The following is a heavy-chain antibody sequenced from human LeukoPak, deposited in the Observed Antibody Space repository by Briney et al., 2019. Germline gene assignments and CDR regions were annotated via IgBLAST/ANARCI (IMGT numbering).Heavy chain of an antibody. CDR2: FDPEDGET. V-gene: IGHV1-24*01. CDR3: AKDMRGDDYGESWFDP. Sequence: ASVKVSCKVSGYTLTELSMHWVRQAPGKGLEWMGGFDPEDGETIYAQKFQGRVTMTEDTSTDTAYMELSSLRSEDTAVYYCAKDMRGDDYGESWFDPWGQGTLVTVSS. J-gene: IGHJ5*02. CDR1: GYTLTELS. D-gene: IGHD4-17*01.